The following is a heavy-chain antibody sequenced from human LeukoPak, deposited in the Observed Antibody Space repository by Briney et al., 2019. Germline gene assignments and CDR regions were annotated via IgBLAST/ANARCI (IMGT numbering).Heavy chain of an antibody. J-gene: IGHJ6*02. Sequence: SETLSLTCTVSGGSISSYYWSWIRHPPGKGLEWIGYIYYSGSTNYNPSLKSRVTISVDTSKDQFSLKLSSVTAADTAVYYCARGIAVAGTYYYYGMDVWGQGTTVTVSS. V-gene: IGHV4-59*01. CDR3: ARGIAVAGTYYYYGMDV. CDR1: GGSISSYY. CDR2: IYYSGST. D-gene: IGHD6-19*01.